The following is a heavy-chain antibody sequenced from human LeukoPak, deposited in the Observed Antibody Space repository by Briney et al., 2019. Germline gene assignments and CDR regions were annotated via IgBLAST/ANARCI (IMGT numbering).Heavy chain of an antibody. CDR1: GFTFSSYA. Sequence: PGGSLRLSCAASGFTFSSYAMSWVRQAPGKGLEWVSAISGSGGSTHYADSVKGRFTISRDNSKNTLYLQMNSLRAEDTAVYYCAKFLGRQWLVHFDYWGQGTLVTVSS. D-gene: IGHD6-19*01. J-gene: IGHJ4*02. CDR3: AKFLGRQWLVHFDY. CDR2: ISGSGGST. V-gene: IGHV3-23*01.